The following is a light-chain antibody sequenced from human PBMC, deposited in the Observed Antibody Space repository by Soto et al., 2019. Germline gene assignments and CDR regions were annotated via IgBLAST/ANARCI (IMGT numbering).Light chain of an antibody. Sequence: EIVLTQSPGTLSLSPGERATLSCRASQSVRSSYLAWYQQKPGQAPRLLIYGASSRATGIPDRFSGSGSGTDFTLTISRLEPGDFAVYYCQHYGNSPPYTFGQGTKLEIK. CDR2: GAS. V-gene: IGKV3-20*01. CDR3: QHYGNSPPYT. CDR1: QSVRSSY. J-gene: IGKJ2*01.